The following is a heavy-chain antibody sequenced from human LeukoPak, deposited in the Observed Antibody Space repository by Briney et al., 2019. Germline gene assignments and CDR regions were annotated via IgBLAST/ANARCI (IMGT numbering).Heavy chain of an antibody. CDR2: INHSGST. J-gene: IGHJ4*02. CDR3: ARLHEGYCTNGVCYTFDY. Sequence: SETLSLTCAVYGGSFSGYYWSWIRQPPGKGLDWIGEINHSGSTNYNPSLKSRVTISVDTSKNQFSLKLSSVTAADTAVYYCARLHEGYCTNGVCYTFDYWGQGTLVTVSS. CDR1: GGSFSGYY. V-gene: IGHV4-34*01. D-gene: IGHD2-8*01.